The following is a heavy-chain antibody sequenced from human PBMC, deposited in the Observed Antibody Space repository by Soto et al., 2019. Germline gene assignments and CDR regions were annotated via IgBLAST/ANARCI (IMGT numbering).Heavy chain of an antibody. CDR3: SKGGNYYYGMDV. CDR2: ISGCGGST. V-gene: IGHV3-23*01. CDR1: GFTFSSYA. Sequence: EVQLLESGGGLVQPGGSLSVSCAASGFTFSSYAMIWVRQAPGKGLEWVSAISGCGGSTYYADSVKGRFTISRDNSKNTLYLQVNSLRAEDTAVYYCSKGGNYYYGMDVWGQGTTVTVSS. J-gene: IGHJ6*02.